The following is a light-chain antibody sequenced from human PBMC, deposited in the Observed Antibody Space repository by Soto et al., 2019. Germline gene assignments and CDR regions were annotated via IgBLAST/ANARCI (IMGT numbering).Light chain of an antibody. J-gene: IGLJ2*01. Sequence: QSVLTQPPSASGTPGQRVTISCSGSSSNIGSYYVYWYQQLPGTAPKLLIYSNNERPSGVPDRFSGSKSGTSASLAISGLRSEDEADCYCAAWDDSLSGYVVFGGGTKLTVL. V-gene: IGLV1-47*02. CDR1: SSNIGSYY. CDR3: AAWDDSLSGYVV. CDR2: SNN.